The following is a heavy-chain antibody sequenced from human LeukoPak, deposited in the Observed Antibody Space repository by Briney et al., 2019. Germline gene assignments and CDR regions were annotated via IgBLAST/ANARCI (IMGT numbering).Heavy chain of an antibody. Sequence: GRSLRLSCAASGFTFDGYAMHWVRQGPGKGLEWVSGISWNSGSIGYADSVKGRFTISRHNAKNSLYLQMNSLRADDTALYYCAKDGKAVAITSSGDGYFDYWGQGTLVTVSS. D-gene: IGHD3-22*01. CDR3: AKDGKAVAITSSGDGYFDY. J-gene: IGHJ4*02. CDR2: ISWNSGSI. V-gene: IGHV3-9*01. CDR1: GFTFDGYA.